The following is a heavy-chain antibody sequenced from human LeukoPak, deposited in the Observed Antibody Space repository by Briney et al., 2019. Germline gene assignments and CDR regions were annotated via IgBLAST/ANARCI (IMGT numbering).Heavy chain of an antibody. CDR2: INPSGGST. CDR3: ARVWGYYYMDV. D-gene: IGHD3-16*01. CDR1: GYTFTSYY. V-gene: IGHV1-46*01. Sequence: ASVKVSCKASGYTFTSYYMHWVRQAPGQGLEWMGIINPSGGSTSCAQKFQGRVTMTRDMSTSTVYMELSSLRSEDTAVYYCARVWGYYYMDVWGKGTTVTVSS. J-gene: IGHJ6*03.